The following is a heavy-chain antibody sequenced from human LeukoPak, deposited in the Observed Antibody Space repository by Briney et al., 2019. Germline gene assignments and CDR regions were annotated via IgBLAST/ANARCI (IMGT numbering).Heavy chain of an antibody. V-gene: IGHV3-9*01. Sequence: PGGSLRLSCAASGFTFDDYAMHWVRQAPGKGLEWVSGISWNSGSIGYADSVKGRFTISRDNAKNSLYLQMNSLRAEDTALYYCAKDAVGAFDIWGQGTMVTVSS. D-gene: IGHD5-18*01. CDR3: AKDAVGAFDI. J-gene: IGHJ3*02. CDR2: ISWNSGSI. CDR1: GFTFDDYA.